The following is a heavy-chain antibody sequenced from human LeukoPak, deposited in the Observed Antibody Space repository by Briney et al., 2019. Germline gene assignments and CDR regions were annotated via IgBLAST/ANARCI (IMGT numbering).Heavy chain of an antibody. V-gene: IGHV3-23*01. J-gene: IGHJ4*02. CDR3: TKAKYYHFDY. CDR1: GFTFSSYG. Sequence: GGSLRLSCVASGFTFSSYGMSWVRQAPGKGLEWVSAISGSDDSTYYADSVRGRFTFSRDVSKNTLFLQMNSLRAEDTALYYCTKAKYYHFDYWGQGTLVTVSS. CDR2: ISGSDDST. D-gene: IGHD3-16*01.